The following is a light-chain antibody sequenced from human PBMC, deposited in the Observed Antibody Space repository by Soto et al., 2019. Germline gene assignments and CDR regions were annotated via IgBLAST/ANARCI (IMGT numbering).Light chain of an antibody. CDR1: SSDVGGYNY. V-gene: IGLV2-14*01. CDR2: EVS. CDR3: SSYTSSTNYV. J-gene: IGLJ1*01. Sequence: QSALTQPASVSGSPGQSITISCTGTSSDVGGYNYVSWYQQHPGKAPKLMIYEVSYRPSGVSNRFSASKSGNTASLTISGLQAEDEADYYCSSYTSSTNYVFGTGTKLTVL.